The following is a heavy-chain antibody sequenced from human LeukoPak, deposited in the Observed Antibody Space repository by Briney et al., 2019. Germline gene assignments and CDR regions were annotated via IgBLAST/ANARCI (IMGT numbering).Heavy chain of an antibody. CDR3: AIGRRYSGSYSNWFDP. D-gene: IGHD1-26*01. CDR2: FDPEDGET. Sequence: ASVKVSCKVSGYTLTELSMHWVRQAPGKGLEWMGGFDPEDGETIYAQKFQGRVTMTEGTSTDTAYMELSSLRSEDTAVYYCAIGRRYSGSYSNWFDPWGQGTLVTVSS. J-gene: IGHJ5*02. CDR1: GYTLTELS. V-gene: IGHV1-24*01.